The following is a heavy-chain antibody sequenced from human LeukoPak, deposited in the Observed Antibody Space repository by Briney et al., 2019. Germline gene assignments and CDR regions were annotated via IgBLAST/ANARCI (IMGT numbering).Heavy chain of an antibody. V-gene: IGHV1-2*02. CDR3: ARLLAGGNAFDI. J-gene: IGHJ3*02. CDR2: INPNSGGT. Sequence: ASVKVSCKASGYTFTGNYIHWVRQAPGQGLDWMGWINPNSGGTKYAQKFQGRVTLTSDTSITTAYFDLASLTSDDTAVYYCARLLAGGNAFDIWGQGTMLAVSS. CDR1: GYTFTGNY. D-gene: IGHD3-16*01.